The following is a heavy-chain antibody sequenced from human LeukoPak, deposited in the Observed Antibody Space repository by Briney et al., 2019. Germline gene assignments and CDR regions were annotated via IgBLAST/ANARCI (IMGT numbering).Heavy chain of an antibody. CDR1: GYSISSGYY. Sequence: PSETLSLTCTVSGYSISSGYYWGWIRQPPGKGLEWIGSIYHSGSTYYNPSLKSRVTISVDTSKNQFSLKLSPVTAADTAVYYCARDTPSRRFLEWLTQDNWFDPWGQGTLVTVSS. V-gene: IGHV4-38-2*02. J-gene: IGHJ5*02. D-gene: IGHD3-3*01. CDR2: IYHSGST. CDR3: ARDTPSRRFLEWLTQDNWFDP.